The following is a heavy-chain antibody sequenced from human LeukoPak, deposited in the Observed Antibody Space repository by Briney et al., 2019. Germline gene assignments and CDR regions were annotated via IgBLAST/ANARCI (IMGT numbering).Heavy chain of an antibody. Sequence: PGGSLRLSCAVSGFSFSSYGMPWVRQAPGKGREWVGVISYDGSVKYYADSVKGRLNLSRDNPKNTLSLQMNSLGAEDTAVYQCAKGRIGDYSYGSNYFDQGGQGTLVTASS. CDR1: GFSFSSYG. D-gene: IGHD5-18*01. CDR3: AKGRIGDYSYGSNYFDQ. V-gene: IGHV3-30*18. J-gene: IGHJ4*02. CDR2: ISYDGSVK.